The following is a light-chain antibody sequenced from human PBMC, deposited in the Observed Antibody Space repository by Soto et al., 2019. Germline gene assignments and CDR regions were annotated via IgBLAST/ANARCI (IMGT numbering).Light chain of an antibody. V-gene: IGKV1-39*01. CDR1: QSISSY. Sequence: DIQMTQSPSSLSASVGDRVTITCRASQSISSYLNWYQQKPGKAPKLLIYAASSLQSGVPSRFSDSGSGTDFTLTISSLQPEDFATYYCQQSYSTPPWTFGQGTKV. CDR3: QQSYSTPPWT. J-gene: IGKJ1*01. CDR2: AAS.